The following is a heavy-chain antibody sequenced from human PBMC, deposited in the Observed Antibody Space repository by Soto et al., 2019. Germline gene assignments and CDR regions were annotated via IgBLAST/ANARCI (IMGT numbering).Heavy chain of an antibody. J-gene: IGHJ4*01. Sequence: VASVKVSCKASGGTFSSYAISWVRQAPGQGLEWMGGIIPIFGTANYAQKFQGRVTITADESTSTAYMELSSLRSEDTAVYYCARDAYSYGADGGDYWGQGTLVTVSS. CDR2: IIPIFGTA. V-gene: IGHV1-69*13. CDR1: GGTFSSYA. D-gene: IGHD5-18*01. CDR3: ARDAYSYGADGGDY.